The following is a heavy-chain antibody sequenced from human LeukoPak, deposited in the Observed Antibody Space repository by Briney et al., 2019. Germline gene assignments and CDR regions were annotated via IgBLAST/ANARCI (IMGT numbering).Heavy chain of an antibody. CDR3: ARQVVAAGFDD. D-gene: IGHD6-25*01. V-gene: IGHV1-69*05. CDR2: IIPIFDSP. CDR1: GGNFRDYA. Sequence: SVRVSCKASGGNFRDYALSWVRLAPGQGREWMGGIIPIFDSPTYGQKFQDRVTMTIDESTATAYLELNSLRSDDTAIYYCARQVVAAGFDDWGQGTLVTVSS. J-gene: IGHJ4*02.